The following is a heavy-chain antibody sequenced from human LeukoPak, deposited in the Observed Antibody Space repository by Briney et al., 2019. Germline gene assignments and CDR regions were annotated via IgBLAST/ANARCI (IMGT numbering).Heavy chain of an antibody. Sequence: SETLSLTCTVSGGSISSGGYYWSWIRQHPGKGLEWIGYIYYSGSTYYNPSLKSRVTISVDTSKNQFSLKLSSVTAADTAVYYCARAGYSSGWYTTPAVWFGPWGQGTLVTVSS. CDR2: IYYSGST. J-gene: IGHJ5*02. V-gene: IGHV4-31*03. CDR3: ARAGYSSGWYTTPAVWFGP. CDR1: GGSISSGGYY. D-gene: IGHD6-19*01.